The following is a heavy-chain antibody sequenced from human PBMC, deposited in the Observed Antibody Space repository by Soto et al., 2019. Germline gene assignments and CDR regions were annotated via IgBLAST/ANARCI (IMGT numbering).Heavy chain of an antibody. CDR1: GFTFSSYG. J-gene: IGHJ3*02. CDR2: IWYDGSNK. V-gene: IGHV3-33*01. Sequence: QVQLVESGGGVVQPGRSLRLSCAASGFTFSSYGMHWVRQAPGKGLEWVAVIWYDGSNKYYADSVKGRFTISRDNSKTTLYLQMNSLRAEDTAVYYCAREMTTVTLSAFDIWGQGTMVTVSS. D-gene: IGHD4-17*01. CDR3: AREMTTVTLSAFDI.